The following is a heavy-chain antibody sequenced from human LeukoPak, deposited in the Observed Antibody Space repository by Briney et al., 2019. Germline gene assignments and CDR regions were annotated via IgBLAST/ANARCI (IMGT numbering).Heavy chain of an antibody. V-gene: IGHV3-21*01. Sequence: PGGSLRLSCAASGFTFSSHSMNWVRQAPGKGLEWDSSISSSSSYIYYADSVKGRFTISRDNAQNSLYLQMNSLRAEDTAVYYCARDVEAARPPDFDYWGQGTLVTVSS. D-gene: IGHD6-6*01. CDR2: ISSSSSYI. J-gene: IGHJ4*02. CDR3: ARDVEAARPPDFDY. CDR1: GFTFSSHS.